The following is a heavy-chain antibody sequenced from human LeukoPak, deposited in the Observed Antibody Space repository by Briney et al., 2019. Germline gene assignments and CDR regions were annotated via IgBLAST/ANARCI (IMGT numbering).Heavy chain of an antibody. CDR3: ARASYDSSGYHYWYFDL. CDR2: ISSSSSYI. Sequence: GGSLRLSCAASGFTFSSYSMNWVRQAPGKGLEWVSSISSSSSYIYYADSVKGRFTISRDNAKNSLYLQMNSLRAEGTAVYYCARASYDSSGYHYWYFDLWGRGTLVTVSS. CDR1: GFTFSSYS. V-gene: IGHV3-21*01. D-gene: IGHD3-22*01. J-gene: IGHJ2*01.